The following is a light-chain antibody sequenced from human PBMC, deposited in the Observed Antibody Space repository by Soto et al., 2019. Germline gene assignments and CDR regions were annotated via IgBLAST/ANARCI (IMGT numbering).Light chain of an antibody. J-gene: IGLJ1*01. CDR3: FSYAGTGTYV. CDR1: SSDVGRYNL. V-gene: IGLV2-23*01. CDR2: EGS. Sequence: QSALTQPASASGSPGQSITISCTGTSSDVGRYNLVSWYQQHPGKAPKLMIYEGSKRPSGVSNRFSGSKSGNTASLTISGLQVEDEADYYCFSYAGTGTYVFGTGTKVTVL.